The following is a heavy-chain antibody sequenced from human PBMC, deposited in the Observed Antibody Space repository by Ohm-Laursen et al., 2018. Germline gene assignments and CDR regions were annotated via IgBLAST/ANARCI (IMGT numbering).Heavy chain of an antibody. CDR1: GYTFSNYG. CDR3: ARGSGSHQDYYYGMDV. D-gene: IGHD1-26*01. V-gene: IGHV1-18*01. Sequence: ASVKVSCKASGYTFSNYGISWVRQAPGQGLEWMGWISANNGKTNYSQSLQGRVTMTTDTSTSTAYMELRSLRSDDTAVYYCARGSGSHQDYYYGMDVWGQGTTVTVSS. J-gene: IGHJ6*02. CDR2: ISANNGKT.